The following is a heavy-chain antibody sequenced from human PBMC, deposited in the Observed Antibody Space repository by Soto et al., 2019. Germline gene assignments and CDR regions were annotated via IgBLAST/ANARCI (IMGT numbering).Heavy chain of an antibody. J-gene: IGHJ6*02. CDR1: GFTFSSYG. CDR3: ARDSAAAHRSQFVGYYGMDV. V-gene: IGHV3-33*01. Sequence: PGGSLRLSCAASGFTFSSYGMHWVRQAPGKGLEWVAVIWYDGSNKYYADSVKGRFTISRDNSKNTLYLQMNSLRAEDTAVYYCARDSAAAHRSQFVGYYGMDVWGQGTTVTVSS. CDR2: IWYDGSNK. D-gene: IGHD2-2*01.